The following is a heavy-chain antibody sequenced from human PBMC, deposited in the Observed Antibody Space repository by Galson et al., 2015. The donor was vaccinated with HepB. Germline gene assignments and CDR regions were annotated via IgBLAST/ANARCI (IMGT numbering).Heavy chain of an antibody. V-gene: IGHV3-48*03. Sequence: SLRLSCAASGFTFSSYEMNWVRQAPGKGLEWVSYISSSGSTIYYADSVKGRFTISRDNAKNSLYLQMNSLRAEDTAVYYCARDPLRQYSSGWYSGRYFQHWGQGTLVTVSS. CDR1: GFTFSSYE. CDR3: ARDPLRQYSSGWYSGRYFQH. J-gene: IGHJ1*01. D-gene: IGHD6-19*01. CDR2: ISSSGSTI.